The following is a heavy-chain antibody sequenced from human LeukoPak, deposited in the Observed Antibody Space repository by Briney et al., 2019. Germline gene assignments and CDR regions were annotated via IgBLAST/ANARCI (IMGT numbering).Heavy chain of an antibody. Sequence: ASVKVSCKASGCTFTSYYLHWVRQAPGQGVEWMGIINPSGGSTSYAQQFQGRVTMTRDTSTSTVYMELSSLRSEDTAVYYCARDLAAPEDYWGQGTLVTVSS. J-gene: IGHJ4*02. CDR2: INPSGGST. CDR3: ARDLAAPEDY. CDR1: GCTFTSYY. V-gene: IGHV1-46*01. D-gene: IGHD6-6*01.